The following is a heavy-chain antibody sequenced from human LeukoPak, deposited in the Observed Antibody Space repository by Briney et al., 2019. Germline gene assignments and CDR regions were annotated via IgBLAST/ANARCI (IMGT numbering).Heavy chain of an antibody. Sequence: ASVKVSCKASGYTFTSYGISWVRQAPGQGLEWMGWISAYNGNTNYAQKLQGRVTMTTDTSTSTAYMELRSLRSDDTAVYYCAGDTGYEDLTGYTWFDPWGQGTLVTVSS. D-gene: IGHD3-9*01. J-gene: IGHJ5*02. V-gene: IGHV1-18*01. CDR3: AGDTGYEDLTGYTWFDP. CDR2: ISAYNGNT. CDR1: GYTFTSYG.